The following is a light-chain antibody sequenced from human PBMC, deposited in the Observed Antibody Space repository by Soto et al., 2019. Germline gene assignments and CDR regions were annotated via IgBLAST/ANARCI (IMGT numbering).Light chain of an antibody. J-gene: IGKJ1*01. CDR2: GAS. Sequence: EIVLTQSPGTLSLSPGERATLSCRASQNIINNYLAWYQQKPGQAPRLLIYGASSRDTGIPDRFSGSGSGTDFTLTISRLEPEDFAVYYCQQYGSSPQTFGQGTKVEIK. CDR1: QNIINNY. CDR3: QQYGSSPQT. V-gene: IGKV3-20*01.